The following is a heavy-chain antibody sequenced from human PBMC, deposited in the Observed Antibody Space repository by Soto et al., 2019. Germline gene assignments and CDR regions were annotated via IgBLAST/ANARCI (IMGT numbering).Heavy chain of an antibody. CDR2: INPHSGAT. V-gene: IGHV1-2*02. CDR3: VRAHAIGFSNWCDP. D-gene: IGHD3-10*01. Sequence: ASVKVSCKASGYIFSANYIHWVRQAPGQGLEWLGWINPHSGATNYAQKFLGRVTMSADTSASTAYMDLARLKSDDTAVYYCVRAHAIGFSNWCDPWGRGTLVT. CDR1: GYIFSANY. J-gene: IGHJ5*02.